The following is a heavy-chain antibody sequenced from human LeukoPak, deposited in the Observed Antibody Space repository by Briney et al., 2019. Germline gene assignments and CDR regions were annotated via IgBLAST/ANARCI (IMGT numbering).Heavy chain of an antibody. V-gene: IGHV5-51*01. J-gene: IGHJ4*02. CDR2: IYPGDSDT. D-gene: IGHD2-15*01. CDR1: GYSFTRHW. CDR3: ARPILGYCSGDSCDDH. Sequence: GESLKISCKGSGYSFTRHWIGWVRQMPGKGLEWIGIIYPGDSDTRYSPSFQGQVTISADKSINTAYLQWSSLKASDTAMYYCARPILGYCSGDSCDDHWGQGTLVTVSS.